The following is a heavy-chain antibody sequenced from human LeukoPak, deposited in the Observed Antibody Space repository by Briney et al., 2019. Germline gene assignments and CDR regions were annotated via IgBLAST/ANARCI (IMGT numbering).Heavy chain of an antibody. V-gene: IGHV3-23*01. Sequence: GGSLRLSCAASGFTCSNYAMSWVRQAPGKGLEWVSAISGSGGSTYYADSVKGRFTISRDNSKNMLYLQINSLRAEDTAVYYCAKRTLLDSSGYQFDYWGQGTLVTVSS. CDR2: ISGSGGST. CDR1: GFTCSNYA. J-gene: IGHJ4*02. D-gene: IGHD3-22*01. CDR3: AKRTLLDSSGYQFDY.